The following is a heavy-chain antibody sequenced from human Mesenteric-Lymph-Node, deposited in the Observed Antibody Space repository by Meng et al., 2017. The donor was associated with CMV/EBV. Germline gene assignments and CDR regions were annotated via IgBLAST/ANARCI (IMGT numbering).Heavy chain of an antibody. Sequence: SETLSLTCDVSGASISSYYWNWIRQSPGRGLEWIGEINHSGSTNYNPSLKSRVTISVDTSKNQFSLKLSSVTAADTAVYYCARKVATMVRGVNARRGGYFDYWGQGTLVTVSS. D-gene: IGHD3-10*01. J-gene: IGHJ4*02. CDR1: GASISSYY. V-gene: IGHV4-34*01. CDR2: INHSGST. CDR3: ARKVATMVRGVNARRGGYFDY.